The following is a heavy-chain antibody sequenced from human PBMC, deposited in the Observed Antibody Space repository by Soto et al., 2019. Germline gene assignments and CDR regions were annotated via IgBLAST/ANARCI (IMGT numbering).Heavy chain of an antibody. Sequence: SETLSLTCAVYGGSFSGYYWSWIRQPPGKGLEWIGEINHSGSTNYNPSLKSRVTISVDTSKNQFSLKLSSVTAADTAVYYCARGVKDIVVVPAAKTRYNWFDPWGQGTLVTVSS. CDR1: GGSFSGYY. CDR3: ARGVKDIVVVPAAKTRYNWFDP. V-gene: IGHV4-34*01. CDR2: INHSGST. D-gene: IGHD2-2*01. J-gene: IGHJ5*02.